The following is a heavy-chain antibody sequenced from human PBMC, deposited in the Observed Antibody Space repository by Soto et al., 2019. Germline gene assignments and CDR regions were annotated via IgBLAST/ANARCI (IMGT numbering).Heavy chain of an antibody. V-gene: IGHV4-4*07. CDR2: FSLSGTT. D-gene: IGHD2-8*02. J-gene: IGHJ4*02. CDR3: ARGMTPPGAPAWYYFDS. CDR1: GASITGSFF. Sequence: ASETLSLTCTVSGASITGSFFWSWIRQPAGKGLEWIGRFSLSGTTNYNPSLRSRVTMSADVSKNQFSLRLTSVTAAVTALYYCARGMTPPGAPAWYYFDSWGQGTLVTVSS.